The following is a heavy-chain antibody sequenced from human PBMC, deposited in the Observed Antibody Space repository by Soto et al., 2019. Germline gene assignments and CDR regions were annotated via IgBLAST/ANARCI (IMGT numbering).Heavy chain of an antibody. J-gene: IGHJ4*02. D-gene: IGHD6-6*01. CDR1: GFTFSSYS. CDR2: ISSGSSTI. V-gene: IGHV3-48*02. CDR3: AREEGIAARRFYFY. Sequence: RGSLRLSCAASGFTFSSYSMNWVRQAPGKGLEWVSYISSGSSTIYYADSVKGRFTISRDNAQNSLYLQMNSLRDEDTAVYYCAREEGIAARRFYFYWGQGTLVTVSS.